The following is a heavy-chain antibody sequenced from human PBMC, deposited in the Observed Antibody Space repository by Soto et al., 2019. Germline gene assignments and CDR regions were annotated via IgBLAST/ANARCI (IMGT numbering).Heavy chain of an antibody. Sequence: GGSLRLSCAGSGFTFRWFGMNWVRQAPGKGLEWVARISNDGSNEYYVDSVKGRFTISRDNSKNTLYLQMDSLRAEDTAVYYCAKGEVRGIIPSYFDYWGLGTLVTVSS. V-gene: IGHV3-30*18. CDR3: AKGEVRGIIPSYFDY. CDR1: GFTFRWFG. D-gene: IGHD3-10*01. CDR2: ISNDGSNE. J-gene: IGHJ4*02.